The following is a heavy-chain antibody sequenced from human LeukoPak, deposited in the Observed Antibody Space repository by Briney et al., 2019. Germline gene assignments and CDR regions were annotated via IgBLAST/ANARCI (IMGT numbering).Heavy chain of an antibody. V-gene: IGHV3-23*01. Sequence: GGSLRLSCAASGFTFSNYAMIWVRQAPGKGLEWVSANSGSGGSTYYADSVKGRFTISRDNSKSTLYLQMGSLRAEDMAVYYCARGYCSGGSCYTPFDYWGQGTLVTVSS. CDR3: ARGYCSGGSCYTPFDY. D-gene: IGHD2-15*01. J-gene: IGHJ4*02. CDR2: NSGSGGST. CDR1: GFTFSNYA.